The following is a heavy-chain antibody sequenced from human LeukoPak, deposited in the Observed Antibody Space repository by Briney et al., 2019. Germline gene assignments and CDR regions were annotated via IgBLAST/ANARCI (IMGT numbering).Heavy chain of an antibody. Sequence: SETLSLTCAVYGGSFSDYYWSWIRQPPGKGLGWIGEIYHSGSTNYNPSLKSRVTISVDKSKNQFSLKLSSVTAANTAVYYCARHAIVGATTGIDYWGQGTLVTVSS. D-gene: IGHD1-26*01. CDR2: IYHSGST. J-gene: IGHJ4*02. V-gene: IGHV4-34*01. CDR3: ARHAIVGATTGIDY. CDR1: GGSFSDYY.